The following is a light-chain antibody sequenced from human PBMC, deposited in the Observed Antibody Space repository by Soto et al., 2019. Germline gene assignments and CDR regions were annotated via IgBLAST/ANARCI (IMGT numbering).Light chain of an antibody. Sequence: DIQMTQSPSTLSASVGERATITCRASQSVTNWLAWYQQKPGKAPKLLIYDVSSLESGVPSRFSGSGSGTDFTLTISSLQPEDFATYYCQHYNSYSEAFGQGTKVDIK. CDR2: DVS. J-gene: IGKJ1*01. CDR3: QHYNSYSEA. V-gene: IGKV1-5*01. CDR1: QSVTNW.